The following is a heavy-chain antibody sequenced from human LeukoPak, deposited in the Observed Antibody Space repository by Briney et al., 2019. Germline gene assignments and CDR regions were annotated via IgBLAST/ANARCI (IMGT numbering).Heavy chain of an antibody. V-gene: IGHV4-34*01. CDR2: INHSGST. J-gene: IGHJ4*02. Sequence: SETLSLTCAVYGVSFSGYYWSWIRQPPGKGLEWIGEINHSGSTNYNPSLKSRVTISLDTSKNQFSLNLSSATAADTAVYYCASGYSGYPWGQGTLVTVSS. CDR3: ASGYSGYP. D-gene: IGHD5-12*01. CDR1: GVSFSGYY.